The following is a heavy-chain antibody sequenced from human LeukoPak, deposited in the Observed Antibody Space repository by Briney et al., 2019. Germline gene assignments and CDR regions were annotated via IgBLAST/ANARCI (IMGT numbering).Heavy chain of an antibody. CDR2: INHSGST. CDR1: GGSFSGYY. J-gene: IGHJ4*02. V-gene: IGHV4-34*01. CDR3: ARGSYYYDSTGYYFDY. D-gene: IGHD3-22*01. Sequence: SETLSLTCAVYGGSFSGYYWSWIRQPPGKGLEWIGEINHSGSTNYNPSLKSRITLSVDTSKNQFSLTLSSVTAADTAVYYCARGSYYYDSTGYYFDYWGQGTLVSVSS.